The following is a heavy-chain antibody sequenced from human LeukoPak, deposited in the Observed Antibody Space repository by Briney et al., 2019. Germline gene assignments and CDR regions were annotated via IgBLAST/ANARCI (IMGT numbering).Heavy chain of an antibody. CDR2: ISGSGGST. J-gene: IGHJ5*02. CDR3: VKRRYSSGWYEGT. CDR1: GFTFSSYA. D-gene: IGHD6-19*01. V-gene: IGHV3-23*01. Sequence: GGSLRLSCAASGFTFSSYAMSWVRQAPGKGLEWVSAISGSGGSTYYADSVKGRFTISRGNSKNTLYLQMNSLRAEDTAVYYCVKRRYSSGWYEGTWGQGTLVTVSS.